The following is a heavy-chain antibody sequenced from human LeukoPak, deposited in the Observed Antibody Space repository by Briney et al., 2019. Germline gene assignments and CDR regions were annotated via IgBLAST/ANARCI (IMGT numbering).Heavy chain of an antibody. J-gene: IGHJ2*01. V-gene: IGHV4-39*01. CDR2: VNYSGST. Sequence: SETLSLTCTVSGGXISSNSYYWVWLRQPPAKALRWVGSVNYSGSTNSNPSLKIQVTISVDRSNNKFSLKLSSVTAAATSVYYCARHPTVVRYFDLWGRGALVTVSS. CDR1: GGXISSNSYY. CDR3: ARHPTVVRYFDL. D-gene: IGHD4-23*01.